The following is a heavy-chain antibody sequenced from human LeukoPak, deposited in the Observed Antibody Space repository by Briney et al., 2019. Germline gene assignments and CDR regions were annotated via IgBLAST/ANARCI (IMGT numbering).Heavy chain of an antibody. V-gene: IGHV3-64*01. CDR2: INSNGGST. Sequence: GGSLRLSCAASGXTFRSYTMHWVRQAPGKGLEYVSAINSNGGSTYYANSVKGRFTISRDNSRNTLYLQMDSLRAEDMAVYYCARLGTSDYLDYWGQGTLVTVSS. CDR1: GXTFRSYT. CDR3: ARLGTSDYLDY. D-gene: IGHD3-22*01. J-gene: IGHJ4*02.